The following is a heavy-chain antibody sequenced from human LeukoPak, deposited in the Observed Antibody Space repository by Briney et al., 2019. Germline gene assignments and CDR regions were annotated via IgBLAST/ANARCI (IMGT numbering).Heavy chain of an antibody. D-gene: IGHD6-19*01. CDR2: IYSDGST. J-gene: IGHJ4*02. Sequence: GGSLRLSCAASGFXVSSNYISWVRQAPGKGLEWGSDIYSDGSTNYTDSLESRFTMSIDNSKNTLYLQMNSLSAADTAVYYCARGPPVRAYFDYWGQGTLVTVSS. CDR1: GFXVSSNY. CDR3: ARGPPVRAYFDY. V-gene: IGHV3-53*01.